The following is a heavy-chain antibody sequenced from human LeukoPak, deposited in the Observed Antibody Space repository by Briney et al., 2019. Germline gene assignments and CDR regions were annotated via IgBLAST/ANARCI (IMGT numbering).Heavy chain of an antibody. V-gene: IGHV4-38-2*01. J-gene: IGHJ3*02. CDR2: IYHSGST. Sequence: SETLSLTCAVSGYSISSSYYWGWIRQPPGKGLEWIGSIYHSGSTYYNPSLKSRVTISVDTSKNQFSLKLSSVTAADTAVYYCASLLGSDAFDIWGQGTMVTVSS. CDR3: ASLLGSDAFDI. D-gene: IGHD1-26*01. CDR1: GYSISSSYY.